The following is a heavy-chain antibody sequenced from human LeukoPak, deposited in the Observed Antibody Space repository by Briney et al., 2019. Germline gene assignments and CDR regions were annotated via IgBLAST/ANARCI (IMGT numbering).Heavy chain of an antibody. CDR2: ISGSGANT. J-gene: IGHJ4*02. V-gene: IGHV3-23*01. CDR1: GFTVSSNY. D-gene: IGHD3-3*01. CDR3: AKDTFWSGSTLYYFDY. Sequence: GGSLRLSCAASGFTVSSNYMSWVRQAPGKGLEWVSGISGSGANTYYPDSVKGRFTISRDNSKSMLYLQMNSLRAEDTAVYYCAKDTFWSGSTLYYFDYWGQGTLVTVSS.